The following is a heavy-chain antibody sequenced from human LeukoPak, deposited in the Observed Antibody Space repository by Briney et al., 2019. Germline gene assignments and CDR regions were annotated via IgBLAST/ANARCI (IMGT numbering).Heavy chain of an antibody. J-gene: IGHJ4*02. Sequence: GGSLRLSCAASGFTFSTYCMHWVRQAPGKGPMWVSRICPDGTVTNYADSVKARFIISRDNARNTLYLQMSSLRAEDTAVYYCAAGEPYVYWGQGALVTVSS. CDR1: GFTFSTYC. CDR2: ICPDGTVT. D-gene: IGHD1-14*01. CDR3: AAGEPYVY. V-gene: IGHV3-74*01.